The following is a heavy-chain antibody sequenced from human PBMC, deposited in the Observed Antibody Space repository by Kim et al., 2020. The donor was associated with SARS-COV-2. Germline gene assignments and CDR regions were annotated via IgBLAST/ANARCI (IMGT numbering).Heavy chain of an antibody. CDR2: IYSGGST. D-gene: IGHD1-20*01. Sequence: GGSLRLSCAASGFTVSSNYMSWVRQAPGKGLEWVSVIYSGGSTYYADSVKGRFTISRDNSKNKLYLQMNSLRAEDTAVYYCARDRNWKDGGGFDYWGQGTLVTVSS. CDR3: ARDRNWKDGGGFDY. CDR1: GFTVSSNY. J-gene: IGHJ4*02. V-gene: IGHV3-53*01.